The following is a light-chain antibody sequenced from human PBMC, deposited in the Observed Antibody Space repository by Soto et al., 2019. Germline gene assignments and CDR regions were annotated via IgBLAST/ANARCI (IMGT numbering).Light chain of an antibody. CDR2: EVR. Sequence: QSALTQPASVSGSPGQSITISCSGTSSDIGGHHYVSWYQQYPDKAPKLLIYEVRNRPSGVSNRFSGSKSGTTASLTISGLQGDDEADYYCSAYRTTTVLFGGGTKLTVL. CDR3: SAYRTTTVL. J-gene: IGLJ2*01. V-gene: IGLV2-14*01. CDR1: SSDIGGHHY.